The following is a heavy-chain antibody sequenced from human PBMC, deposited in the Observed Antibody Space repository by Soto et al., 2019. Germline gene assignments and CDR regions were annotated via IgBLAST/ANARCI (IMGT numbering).Heavy chain of an antibody. Sequence: QLQLQESGSRLVKPSQTLSLTCAVSGGSISRAGYSWCWIRQSPGKGLEWIGYIYNSGSTFYNTSLKGRLTISVDRSKNKLSLQLNSMTAADAAVYYCARSRVVTTSDGYWGQGTLVSVSS. D-gene: IGHD2-21*02. CDR2: IYNSGST. J-gene: IGHJ4*02. CDR1: GGSISRAGYS. V-gene: IGHV4-30-2*06. CDR3: ARSRVVTTSDGY.